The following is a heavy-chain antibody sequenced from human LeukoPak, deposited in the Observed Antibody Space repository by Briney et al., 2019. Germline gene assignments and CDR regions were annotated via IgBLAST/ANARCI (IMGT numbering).Heavy chain of an antibody. CDR3: ARADHPRGWI. Sequence: PGGSLRLSCAASGFTFSGSAMHWVRQASGKGLEWVGRIRSKANNYATAYAASLKGRFTISRDDSKNTAYLHMNSLKTEDTAVYYCARADHPRGWIWGQGTMVTVSS. CDR1: GFTFSGSA. D-gene: IGHD5-24*01. CDR2: IRSKANNYAT. J-gene: IGHJ3*02. V-gene: IGHV3-73*01.